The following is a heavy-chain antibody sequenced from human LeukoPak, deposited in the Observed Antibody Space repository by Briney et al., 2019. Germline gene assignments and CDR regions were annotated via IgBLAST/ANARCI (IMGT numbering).Heavy chain of an antibody. V-gene: IGHV1-24*01. J-gene: IGHJ4*02. CDR1: GYTLTELS. D-gene: IGHD1-26*01. CDR3: ARAGGGANRPYYFDY. Sequence: ASVKVSCKVSGYTLTELSMHWVRQAPGKGLEWMGGFDPEDGETIYAQKFQGRVTIAADESTSTAYMELSSLRSEDTAVYYCARAGGGANRPYYFDYWGQGTLVTVSS. CDR2: FDPEDGET.